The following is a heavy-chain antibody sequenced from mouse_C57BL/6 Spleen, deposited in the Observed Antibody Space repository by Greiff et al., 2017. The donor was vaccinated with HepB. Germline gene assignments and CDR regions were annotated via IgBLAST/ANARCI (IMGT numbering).Heavy chain of an antibody. D-gene: IGHD2-4*01. J-gene: IGHJ4*01. CDR3: ARLVYYDYDDAMDY. V-gene: IGHV1-53*01. CDR2: INPSNGGT. Sequence: QVHVKQPGTELVKPGASVKLSCKASGYTFTSYWMHWVKQRPGQGLEWIGNINPSNGGTNYNEKFKSKATLTVDKSSSTAYMQLSSLTSEDSAVYYCARLVYYDYDDAMDYWGQGTSVTVSS. CDR1: GYTFTSYW.